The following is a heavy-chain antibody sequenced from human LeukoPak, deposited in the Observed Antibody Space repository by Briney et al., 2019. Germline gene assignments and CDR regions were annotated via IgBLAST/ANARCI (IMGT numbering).Heavy chain of an antibody. CDR2: ISSSSSYI. J-gene: IGHJ4*02. CDR3: ARDLGYYYDSSGYYRTTTDY. V-gene: IGHV3-21*01. D-gene: IGHD3-22*01. Sequence: PGGSLRLSCAASGFTFSSDSMNWVRQAPGKGLEWVSSISSSSSYIYYADSVKGRFTISRDNAKNSLYLQMNSLRAEDTAVYYCARDLGYYYDSSGYYRTTTDYWGQGTLVTVSS. CDR1: GFTFSSDS.